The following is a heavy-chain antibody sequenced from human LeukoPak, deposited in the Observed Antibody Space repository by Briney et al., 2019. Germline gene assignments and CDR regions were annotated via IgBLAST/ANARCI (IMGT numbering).Heavy chain of an antibody. D-gene: IGHD1-26*01. CDR2: INPNSGGT. V-gene: IGHV1-2*02. J-gene: IGHJ4*02. CDR1: VYTFTGYY. CDR3: ARERELLFDY. Sequence: ASVKVSRKSSVYTFTGYYIHGARDAPGQGLGWMGWINPNSGGTNYAQKFQGRVTMTRDTSISTAYMELSRLRSDDTAVYYCARERELLFDYWGQGTLVTVSS.